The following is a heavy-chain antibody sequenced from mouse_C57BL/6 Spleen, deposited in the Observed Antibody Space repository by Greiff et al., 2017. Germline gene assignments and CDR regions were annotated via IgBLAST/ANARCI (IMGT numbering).Heavy chain of an antibody. CDR1: GYAFRSYW. D-gene: IGHD2-2*01. J-gene: IGHJ2*01. Sequence: QVQLKQSGAELVKPGASVKISCKASGYAFRSYWMNWVKQRPGKGLEWIGQIYPGDGDTNYNGKFKGKATLTADKSSSTAYMQLSSLTSEDSAVYFWARGVTTRVSFDYWGQGTTLTVSS. CDR3: ARGVTTRVSFDY. V-gene: IGHV1-80*01. CDR2: IYPGDGDT.